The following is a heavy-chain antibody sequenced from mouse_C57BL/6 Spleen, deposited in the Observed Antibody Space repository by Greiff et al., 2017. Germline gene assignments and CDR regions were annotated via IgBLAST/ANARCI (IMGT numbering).Heavy chain of an antibody. Sequence: EVQVVESGGDLVKPGGSLKLSCAASGFTFSSYGMSWVRQTPDKRLEWVATISSGGSYTYYPDSVKGRFTISRDNAKNTLYLQMSSLKSEDTAMYYCASLYQAWFAYWGQGTLVTVSA. V-gene: IGHV5-6*01. J-gene: IGHJ3*01. D-gene: IGHD2-1*01. CDR2: ISSGGSYT. CDR1: GFTFSSYG. CDR3: ASLYQAWFAY.